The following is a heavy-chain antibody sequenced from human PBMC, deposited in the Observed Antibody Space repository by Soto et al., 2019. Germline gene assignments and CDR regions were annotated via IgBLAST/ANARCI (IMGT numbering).Heavy chain of an antibody. CDR1: GYTLTELS. CDR2: FDPEDGET. D-gene: IGHD6-13*01. J-gene: IGHJ6*02. V-gene: IGHV1-24*01. Sequence: SVKVSCKVSGYTLTELSMHWVRQAPVKGLEWMGGFDPEDGETIYAQKFQGRVTMTEDTSTDTAYMELSSLRSEDTAVYYCATDPYSRGLGYYYYYGMDVWGQGTTVTVSS. CDR3: ATDPYSRGLGYYYYYGMDV.